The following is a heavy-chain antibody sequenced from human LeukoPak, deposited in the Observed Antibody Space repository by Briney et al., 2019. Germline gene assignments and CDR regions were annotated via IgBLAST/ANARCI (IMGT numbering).Heavy chain of an antibody. CDR3: AKDRLDYDILTGYYDY. Sequence: GGSLRLSCAASGFTFSSHAMSWVRQAPGKGLEWVSAVSGSGGSTCYADSVKGRFTISRDNSKNTLYLQMNSLRAEDTAVYYCAKDRLDYDILTGYYDYWGQGTLVTVSS. CDR1: GFTFSSHA. V-gene: IGHV3-23*01. J-gene: IGHJ4*02. CDR2: VSGSGGST. D-gene: IGHD3-9*01.